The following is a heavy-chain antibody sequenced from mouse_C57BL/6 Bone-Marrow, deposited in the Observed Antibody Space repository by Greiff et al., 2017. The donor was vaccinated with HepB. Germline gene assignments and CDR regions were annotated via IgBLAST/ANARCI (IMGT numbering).Heavy chain of an antibody. V-gene: IGHV5-4*01. Sequence: EVKLMESGGGLVKPGGSLKLSCAASGFTFSSYAMSWVRQTPEKSLEWVATISDGGSYTYYPDNVKGRFTISRDNAKNNLYLQMSHLKSEDTAMYYCARDEGRGYFDYWGQGTTLTVSS. CDR1: GFTFSSYA. CDR2: ISDGGSYT. J-gene: IGHJ2*01. D-gene: IGHD3-3*01. CDR3: ARDEGRGYFDY.